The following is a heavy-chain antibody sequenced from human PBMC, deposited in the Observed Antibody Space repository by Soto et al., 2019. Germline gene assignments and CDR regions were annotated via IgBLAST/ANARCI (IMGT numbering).Heavy chain of an antibody. J-gene: IGHJ5*02. V-gene: IGHV3-30*18. CDR1: GFTFSSYG. Sequence: QVQLVESGGGVVQPGRSLRLSCAASGFTFSSYGMHWVRQAPGKGLEWVAVISYDGSNKYYADSVKVRFTISRDNSKNTLYLQMNSLRAEDTAVYYCAKDLPWFDPWGQGTLVTVSS. CDR3: AKDLPWFDP. CDR2: ISYDGSNK.